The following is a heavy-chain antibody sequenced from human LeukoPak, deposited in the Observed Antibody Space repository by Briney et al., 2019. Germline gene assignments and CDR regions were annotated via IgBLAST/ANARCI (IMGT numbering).Heavy chain of an antibody. V-gene: IGHV3-23*01. D-gene: IGHD1-1*01. CDR3: ASLERRIDY. CDR1: GFTFSSYA. Sequence: KAGGSLRLSCAASGFTFSSYAMSWVRQAPGKGLEWVSAISGSGGSTYYADSVKGRFTISRDNAKNSLYLQMNSLRAEDTAVYYCASLERRIDYWGQGTLVTVSS. J-gene: IGHJ4*02. CDR2: ISGSGGST.